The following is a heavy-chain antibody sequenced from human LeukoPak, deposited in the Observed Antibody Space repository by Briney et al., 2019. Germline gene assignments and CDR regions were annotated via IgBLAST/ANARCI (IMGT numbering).Heavy chain of an antibody. Sequence: ASVKVSCKASGYTFTSYGISWVRQAPGQGLEWMGWISACNGNTNYAQKLQGRVTMTTDTYTSTAYMELRSLRSDDTAVYYCARDGGEVPAAIRGWFDPWGQGTLVTVSS. J-gene: IGHJ5*02. V-gene: IGHV1-18*01. CDR2: ISACNGNT. CDR3: ARDGGEVPAAIRGWFDP. CDR1: GYTFTSYG. D-gene: IGHD2-2*02.